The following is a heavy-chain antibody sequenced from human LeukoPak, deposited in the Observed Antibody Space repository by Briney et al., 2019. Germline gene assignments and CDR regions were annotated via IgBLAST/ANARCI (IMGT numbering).Heavy chain of an antibody. CDR3: SREASCDTTSCPQDY. D-gene: IGHD2-2*01. CDR1: GYTFTGHF. Sequence: ASVRVSCXAXGYTFTGHFIFWVRQSPGQRLELVASINPNTGDTYYAQKFQGRVTVASDTAISTAYLDISRLRSDDTAFYYCSREASCDTTSCPQDYWGQGTLVTVSS. V-gene: IGHV1-2*02. J-gene: IGHJ4*02. CDR2: INPNTGDT.